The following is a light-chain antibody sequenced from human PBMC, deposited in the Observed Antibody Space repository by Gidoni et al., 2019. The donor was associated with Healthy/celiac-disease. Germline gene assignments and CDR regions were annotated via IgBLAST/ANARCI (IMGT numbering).Light chain of an antibody. Sequence: QSALPQPASVSGSPGRSITISCNGTSSDVGSYNLVSWYQQHPGKAPKLMIYEGSKRPSGVSNRFSGSKSGNTASLTISGLQAEDEADYYCCSYAGSSTVVFGGGTKLTVL. CDR1: SSDVGSYNL. CDR2: EGS. CDR3: CSYAGSSTVV. V-gene: IGLV2-23*01. J-gene: IGLJ2*01.